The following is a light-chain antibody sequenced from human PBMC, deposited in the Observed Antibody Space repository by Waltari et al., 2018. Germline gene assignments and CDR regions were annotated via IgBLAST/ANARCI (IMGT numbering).Light chain of an antibody. CDR3: QQYDGFWT. CDR1: QSISDW. V-gene: IGKV1-5*03. J-gene: IGKJ1*01. CDR2: KAS. Sequence: DIQMTQSPSTLSASVGDRVTITCRASQSISDWLAWYQQKPGKAPKLLIYKASSLQSGVPSRFSGSGSGTEFTLTISSLQPDDFATYYCQQYDGFWTFGQGTKVDI.